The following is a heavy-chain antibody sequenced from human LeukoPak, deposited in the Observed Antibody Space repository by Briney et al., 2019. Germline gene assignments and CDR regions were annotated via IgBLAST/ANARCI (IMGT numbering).Heavy chain of an antibody. Sequence: GGSLRLSCAASGFTFSSYGMHWVRQAPGKGLEWVAFIRYDGSNKYYADSVKGRFTISRDNPKNTLYLQMNSLRAEDTAVYYCAKDSRRLRAFDIWGQGTMVTVSS. CDR3: AKDSRRLRAFDI. CDR2: IRYDGSNK. CDR1: GFTFSSYG. D-gene: IGHD5-12*01. J-gene: IGHJ3*02. V-gene: IGHV3-30*02.